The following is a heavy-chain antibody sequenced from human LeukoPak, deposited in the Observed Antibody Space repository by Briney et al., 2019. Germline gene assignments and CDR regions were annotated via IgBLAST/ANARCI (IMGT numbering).Heavy chain of an antibody. D-gene: IGHD2-15*01. Sequence: SETPSLTCTVSGGSISSGGYYWSWVRQHPGKGLEWIGYIYYSGSTYYNPSLKSRVTISVDTSKNQFSLTLTSVTAADTAVFYCARVDIRSGGNYGMDVWGQGTTVTVSS. CDR3: ARVDIRSGGNYGMDV. V-gene: IGHV4-31*03. J-gene: IGHJ6*02. CDR1: GGSISSGGYY. CDR2: IYYSGST.